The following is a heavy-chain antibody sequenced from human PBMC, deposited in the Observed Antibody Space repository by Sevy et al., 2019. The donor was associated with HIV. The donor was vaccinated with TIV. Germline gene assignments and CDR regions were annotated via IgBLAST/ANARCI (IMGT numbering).Heavy chain of an antibody. V-gene: IGHV3-15*01. J-gene: IGHJ4*02. Sequence: GGSLRLSCAASGFTFSHAWMSWVRQAPGKGLEWVGRIKSKTDGGTTDYAAPVKGRFTISRDDSKNTLYLQMNSLKTEDTVVYYCTTGNIAAAGIVYWGQGTLVTVSS. CDR1: GFTFSHAW. D-gene: IGHD6-13*01. CDR3: TTGNIAAAGIVY. CDR2: IKSKTDGGTT.